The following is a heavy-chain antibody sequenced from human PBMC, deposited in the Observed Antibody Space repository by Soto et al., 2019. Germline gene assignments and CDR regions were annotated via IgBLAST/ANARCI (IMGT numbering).Heavy chain of an antibody. CDR2: SDGSSAYT. V-gene: IGHV3-21*05. D-gene: IGHD1-26*01. CDR3: ARAVGNYYGMDV. Sequence: GGSLRLSCAASGFPFSSYAMSWVRQAPGKGLEWLSYSDGSSAYTNYADSVKGRFTISRDNAKNSLFLQLTSLRDEDTAVYYCARAVGNYYGMDVWGQGTLVTVSS. CDR1: GFPFSSYA. J-gene: IGHJ6*02.